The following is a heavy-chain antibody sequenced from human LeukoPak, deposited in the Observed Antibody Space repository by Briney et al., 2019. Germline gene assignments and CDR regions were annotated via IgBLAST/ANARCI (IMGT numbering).Heavy chain of an antibody. Sequence: GGSLRLSCAASGFTFSSHSMNWVRQAPGQGLEWVSYISSSSTIIHYADSVKGRFTISRDDAKNSLYLQMNSLRAEDTAVYYCAKDLWDSGSRAYFDYWGQGTLVTVSS. CDR2: ISSSSTII. V-gene: IGHV3-48*01. J-gene: IGHJ4*02. D-gene: IGHD3-10*01. CDR3: AKDLWDSGSRAYFDY. CDR1: GFTFSSHS.